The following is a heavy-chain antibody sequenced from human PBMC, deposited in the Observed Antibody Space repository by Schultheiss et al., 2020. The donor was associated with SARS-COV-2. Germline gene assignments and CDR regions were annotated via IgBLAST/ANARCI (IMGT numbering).Heavy chain of an antibody. Sequence: ASVKVSCKASGYTFTSYDINWVRQATGQGLEWMGWMNPNRGNTGYAQKFQGRVTMTRNTSISTAYMELSSLRSEDTAVYYCARAHIVVVTATKTLYYYYYGMDVWGQGTTVTVSS. CDR1: GYTFTSYD. D-gene: IGHD2-21*02. V-gene: IGHV1-8*01. CDR2: MNPNRGNT. CDR3: ARAHIVVVTATKTLYYYYYGMDV. J-gene: IGHJ6*02.